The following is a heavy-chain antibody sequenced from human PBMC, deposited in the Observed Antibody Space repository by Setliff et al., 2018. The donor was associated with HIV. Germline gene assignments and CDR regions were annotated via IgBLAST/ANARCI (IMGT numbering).Heavy chain of an antibody. J-gene: IGHJ3*02. Sequence: PGGSLRLSCAASGFTFSYYTMNWVRQAPGKGLEWVSYISSSSSTIYYADSVKGRFTISRDNAKNSLYLQMNSLRAEDTAVYYCAKDLYYYDDSGYYDAFDIWGQGTMVTVSS. D-gene: IGHD3-22*01. CDR3: AKDLYYYDDSGYYDAFDI. CDR1: GFTFSYYT. V-gene: IGHV3-48*04. CDR2: ISSSSSTI.